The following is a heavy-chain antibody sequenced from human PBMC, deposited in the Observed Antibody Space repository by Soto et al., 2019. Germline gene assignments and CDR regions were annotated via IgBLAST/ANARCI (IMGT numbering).Heavy chain of an antibody. D-gene: IGHD4-17*01. CDR3: ARQGLPTLTMFSPATPHASDY. V-gene: IGHV4-39*01. CDR1: GGSISSSSYY. J-gene: IGHJ4*02. Sequence: QLQLQESGPGLVKPSETLSLTCTVSGGSISSSSYYWGWIRQPPGKGLEWIGSIYYSGSTYYNPSLKSRVTISVDTSNNKFSLRLSPVTAADTAVYYCARQGLPTLTMFSPATPHASDYWGQGTLVTVSS. CDR2: IYYSGST.